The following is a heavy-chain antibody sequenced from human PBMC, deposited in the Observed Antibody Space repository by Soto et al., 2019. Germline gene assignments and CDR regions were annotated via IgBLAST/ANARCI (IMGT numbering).Heavy chain of an antibody. Sequence: PSETLSLTCAVYGGSFSGYYWSWIRQPPGKGLEWIGEINHSGSTNYNPSLKSRGTISVDTSKNQFSLKLSSVTAADTAVYYCAGNEKREEDQLRDFDWLLSAPQWGQGILVTVPS. V-gene: IGHV4-34*01. CDR1: GGSFSGYY. J-gene: IGHJ4*02. CDR3: AGNEKREEDQLRDFDWLLSAPQ. D-gene: IGHD3-9*01. CDR2: INHSGST.